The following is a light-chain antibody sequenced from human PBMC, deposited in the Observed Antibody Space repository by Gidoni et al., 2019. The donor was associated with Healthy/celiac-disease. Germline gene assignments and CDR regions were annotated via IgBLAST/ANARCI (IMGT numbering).Light chain of an antibody. J-gene: IGLJ2*01. V-gene: IGLV3-9*01. CDR2: RDS. Sequence: SYELTQPLSVSVALGQTARITCGGNNIGNKNVHWYQQKPGQAPVLLIYRDSNRPSGIPERFSGSNSGNTATLTISRAQAGDEADYYCQVWDSSTGVFGGGSKLTVL. CDR1: NIGNKN. CDR3: QVWDSSTGV.